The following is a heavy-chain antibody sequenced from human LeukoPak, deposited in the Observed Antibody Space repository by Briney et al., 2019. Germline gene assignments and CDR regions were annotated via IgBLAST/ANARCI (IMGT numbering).Heavy chain of an antibody. CDR1: GYTFTSYY. D-gene: IGHD3-22*01. J-gene: IGHJ4*02. V-gene: IGHV1-46*01. CDR3: ASSKAYDSSGYYETTCFDY. Sequence: GASVKVSCKASGYTFTSYYMHWVRQAPGQGPEWMGIINPSGGSTSYAQKFQGRVTMTRDTSTSTVYMELSSLRSDDTAVYYCASSKAYDSSGYYETTCFDYWGQGTLVTVSS. CDR2: INPSGGST.